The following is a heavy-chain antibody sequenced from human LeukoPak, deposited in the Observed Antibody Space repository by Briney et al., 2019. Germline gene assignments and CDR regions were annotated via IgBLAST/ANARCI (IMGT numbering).Heavy chain of an antibody. V-gene: IGHV4-61*01. CDR1: GGSVSSGSYY. J-gene: IGHJ3*02. Sequence: SETLSLTCTVSGGSVSSGSYYWSWIRQPPGKGLEWIGYIYYSGSTNYNPSLKSRVTTSVDTSKNQFSLKLSSVTAADTAVYYCARELYDAFDIWGQGTMVTVSS. CDR3: ARELYDAFDI. CDR2: IYYSGST.